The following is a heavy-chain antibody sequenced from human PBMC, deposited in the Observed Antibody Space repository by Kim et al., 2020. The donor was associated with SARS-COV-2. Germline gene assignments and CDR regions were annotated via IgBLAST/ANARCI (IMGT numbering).Heavy chain of an antibody. V-gene: IGHV1-8*01. CDR3: ARTVYCSSTSCTGSYYYYGMDV. Sequence: ASVKVSCKASGYTFTSYDINWVRQATGQGLEWMGWMNPNSGNTGYAQKFQGRVTMTRNTSISTAYMELSSLRSEDTAVYYCARTVYCSSTSCTGSYYYYGMDVWGQGTTVTVSS. J-gene: IGHJ6*02. CDR1: GYTFTSYD. CDR2: MNPNSGNT. D-gene: IGHD2-2*01.